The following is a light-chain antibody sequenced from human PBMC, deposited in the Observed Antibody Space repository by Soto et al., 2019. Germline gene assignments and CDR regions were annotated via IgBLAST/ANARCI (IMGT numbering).Light chain of an antibody. Sequence: QSALTQPASVSGSPGQSITISCTGTCSDIGAYNFVSWYQQHPGEVPKLILYDVNVRPSGVSNRFSGSKSGNTASLTISGLQAEDEADYYCTSWTTSTTMIFGGGTQLTVL. CDR3: TSWTTSTTMI. CDR1: CSDIGAYNF. V-gene: IGLV2-14*03. CDR2: DVN. J-gene: IGLJ2*01.